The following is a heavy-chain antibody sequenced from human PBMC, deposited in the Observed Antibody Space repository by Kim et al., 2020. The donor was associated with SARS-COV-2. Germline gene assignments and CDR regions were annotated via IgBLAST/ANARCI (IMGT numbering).Heavy chain of an antibody. J-gene: IGHJ6*02. Sequence: GGSLRLSCAASGFTFDDYAMHWVRQVPGKGLEWVSLIRGKGGVIYYADSLMGRFTISRDNSKNSLYLQMNSLRTEDSALYYCAKDRYCSGGSCSGGMDVWGQGSTVTFSS. V-gene: IGHV3-43*02. CDR3: AKDRYCSGGSCSGGMDV. CDR1: GFTFDDYA. CDR2: IRGKGGVI. D-gene: IGHD2-15*01.